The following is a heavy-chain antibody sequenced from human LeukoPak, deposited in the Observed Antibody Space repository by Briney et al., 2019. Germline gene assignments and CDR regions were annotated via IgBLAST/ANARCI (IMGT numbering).Heavy chain of an antibody. J-gene: IGHJ4*02. Sequence: GGSLRLSCAASGFLFSSYGMSWVRQTPRKGLEWVAAITTNGGNTYYGDSVKGRFTISRDNAKNALYLQMNSLRAEDTAVYYCAKDLHYGSADYWGQGTLVTVSS. CDR1: GFLFSSYG. CDR2: ITTNGGNT. D-gene: IGHD3-10*01. CDR3: AKDLHYGSADY. V-gene: IGHV3-23*01.